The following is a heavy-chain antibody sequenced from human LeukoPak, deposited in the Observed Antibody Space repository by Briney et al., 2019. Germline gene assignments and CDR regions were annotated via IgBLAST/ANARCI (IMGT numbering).Heavy chain of an antibody. V-gene: IGHV3-7*03. Sequence: GGSLRLSCAASGFSFSNYWMTWVRQAPGKGLEWVAKIKQEGSEKYYVDSVKGRFTISRDNSKNSLYLQMNSLRTEDTALYYCAKDMGGGEYYYYYGMDVWGQGTTVTVSS. J-gene: IGHJ6*02. CDR3: AKDMGGGEYYYYYGMDV. CDR2: IKQEGSEK. D-gene: IGHD3-16*01. CDR1: GFSFSNYW.